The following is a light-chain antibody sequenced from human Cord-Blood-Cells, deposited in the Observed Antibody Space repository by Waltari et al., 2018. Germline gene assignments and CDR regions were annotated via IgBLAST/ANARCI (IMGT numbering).Light chain of an antibody. Sequence: QSALTQPASVSGSPGQSITISCTGTSSDVGGYNYVSWYQQHPGTAPKLMIYDVSNRPSGVSNRFSGSKSGNTASLTISGLQAEDEADYYCSSYTRSSTLVFGTGTKVTVL. CDR1: SSDVGGYNY. CDR2: DVS. J-gene: IGLJ1*01. CDR3: SSYTRSSTLV. V-gene: IGLV2-14*03.